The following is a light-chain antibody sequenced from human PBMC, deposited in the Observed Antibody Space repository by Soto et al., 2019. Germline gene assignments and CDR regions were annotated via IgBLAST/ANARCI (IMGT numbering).Light chain of an antibody. CDR2: GAS. CDR3: QQYGSSPRP. J-gene: IGKJ1*01. CDR1: QSVTSSF. V-gene: IGKV3-20*01. Sequence: EIVWTQSPGTLSLSLGERATLSCRASQSVTSSFLAWYQQKPGQAPRLLIYGASSRATGIPDRFSGSGSGTDFTHTISSLEPEDFAVYSCQQYGSSPRPFGQGTKVEIK.